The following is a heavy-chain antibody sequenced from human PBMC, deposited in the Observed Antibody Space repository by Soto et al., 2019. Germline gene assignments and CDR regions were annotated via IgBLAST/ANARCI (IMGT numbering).Heavy chain of an antibody. CDR2: LYYSGCT. Sequence: QVQLQESGPGLVKPSQTLSLTCTVSGGSISSGGYYWSWIRQHPGKGLEWIGYLYYSGCTYYNPSLKSRVTISVDTSKNQFSLKLSSVTAADTAVYYCARYCSGGSCSHGGWFDPWGQGTLVTVSS. V-gene: IGHV4-31*03. CDR3: ARYCSGGSCSHGGWFDP. D-gene: IGHD2-15*01. CDR1: GGSISSGGYY. J-gene: IGHJ5*02.